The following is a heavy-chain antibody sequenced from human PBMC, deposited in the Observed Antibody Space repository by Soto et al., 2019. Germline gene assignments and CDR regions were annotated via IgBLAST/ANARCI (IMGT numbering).Heavy chain of an antibody. J-gene: IGHJ4*02. D-gene: IGHD6-13*01. Sequence: EVQLLESGGGLVQPGGSLRLSCAASGFTFSSYAMSWVRQAPGKGLEWVSAISGSGGSTYYADSVKGRFTISRDNSKNTLYLQMNSLRAEDTAVYYCAKDPTPLIAAAGPYYFDYWGQGTLVTVSS. CDR2: ISGSGGST. CDR1: GFTFSSYA. CDR3: AKDPTPLIAAAGPYYFDY. V-gene: IGHV3-23*01.